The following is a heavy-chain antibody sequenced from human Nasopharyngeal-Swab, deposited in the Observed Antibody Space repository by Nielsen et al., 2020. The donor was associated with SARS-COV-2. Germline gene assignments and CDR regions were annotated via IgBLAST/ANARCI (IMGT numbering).Heavy chain of an antibody. J-gene: IGHJ6*02. CDR2: INHSGST. CDR1: GGSFSGYY. CDR3: ARNPPGYYDFIHYGMDV. D-gene: IGHD3-3*01. V-gene: IGHV4-34*01. Sequence: SETLSLTCAVYGGSFSGYYWSWIRQSPGKGLEWIGEINHSGSTNYNPSLKSRVTISVDTSKNQFSLKLSSVTAADTAVYYCARNPPGYYDFIHYGMDVWGQGTTVTVSS.